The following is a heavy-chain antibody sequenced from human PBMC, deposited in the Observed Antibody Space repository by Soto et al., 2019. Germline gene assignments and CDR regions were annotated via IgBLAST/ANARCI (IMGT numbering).Heavy chain of an antibody. Sequence: PGGSLRLSCAASGFTFSNAWMSWVRQAPGKGLEWVGRIKSKTDGGTTDYAAPVKGRFTISRDDSKNTLYLQMNSLKTEDTAVYYCTTVAPRVGSYYNVQESYGMDVWGQGTTVTVSS. V-gene: IGHV3-15*01. D-gene: IGHD3-10*01. J-gene: IGHJ6*02. CDR3: TTVAPRVGSYYNVQESYGMDV. CDR2: IKSKTDGGTT. CDR1: GFTFSNAW.